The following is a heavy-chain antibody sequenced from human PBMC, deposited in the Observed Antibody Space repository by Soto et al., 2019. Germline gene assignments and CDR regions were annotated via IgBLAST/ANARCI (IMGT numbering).Heavy chain of an antibody. Sequence: QVQLVQSGAEVKKPESSVRVSCKASGGTFNNYAITWVRQAPGQGLEWMGGTIPMFGTTNYAEKFQGRVTITADESTNTADMERSSLRSEDTAVYYCTRCGIRYHSIGFYLGIDGMDVWGQGTTVIVSS. V-gene: IGHV1-69*12. CDR3: TRCGIRYHSIGFYLGIDGMDV. CDR2: TIPMFGTT. D-gene: IGHD3-22*01. CDR1: GGTFNNYA. J-gene: IGHJ6*02.